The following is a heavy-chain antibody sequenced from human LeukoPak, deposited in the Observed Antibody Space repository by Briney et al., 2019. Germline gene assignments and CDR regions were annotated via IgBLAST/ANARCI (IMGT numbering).Heavy chain of an antibody. J-gene: IGHJ3*02. D-gene: IGHD1-1*01. Sequence: SETLSLTCTVSGGSISTYYWSWIRQPPGKGLEWIGYIYYTGSTNYNPSLKSRVTMSVDTSKIQFSLKLSSVTAADTAVYYCARRVARTGIYAFDIWGQGTMVTVSS. CDR1: GGSISTYY. V-gene: IGHV4-59*01. CDR2: IYYTGST. CDR3: ARRVARTGIYAFDI.